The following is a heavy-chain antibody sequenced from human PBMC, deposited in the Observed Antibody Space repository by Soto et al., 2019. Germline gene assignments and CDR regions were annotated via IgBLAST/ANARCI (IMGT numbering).Heavy chain of an antibody. J-gene: IGHJ4*02. CDR2: ISKDGSDT. D-gene: IGHD3-10*01. CDR1: GFIFSDFC. Sequence: XGSLRLTSVVSGFIFSDFCMHWVRQSPGEGLAWVASISKDGSDTYYAESVKGRFTISRDDSKSKVFLQMHTLKVEDTAAYFCASHREGQWFVFDNWGQRTLVTVSS. CDR3: ASHREGQWFVFDN. V-gene: IGHV3-30*03.